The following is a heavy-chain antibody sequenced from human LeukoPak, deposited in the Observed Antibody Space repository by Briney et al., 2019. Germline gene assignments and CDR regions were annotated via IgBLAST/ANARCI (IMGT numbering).Heavy chain of an antibody. CDR2: NYHNGTL. V-gene: IGHV4-4*02. J-gene: IGHJ6*02. CDR1: VGSISSGNW. Sequence: SETLSLTCAVSVGSISSGNWWTWVRQSPGKGLEWIGENYHNGTLNYNPSLKSRVTISADSFKNHFSLKLTSVTAADTAVYYCATAPILRGEGGEHYKYGMDVWGQGTTVIVSS. CDR3: ATAPILRGEGGEHYKYGMDV. D-gene: IGHD2-2*02.